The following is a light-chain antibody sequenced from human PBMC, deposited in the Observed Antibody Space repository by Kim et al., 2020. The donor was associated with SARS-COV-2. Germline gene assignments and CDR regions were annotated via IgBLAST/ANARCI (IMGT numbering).Light chain of an antibody. V-gene: IGKV1-27*01. J-gene: IGKJ1*01. Sequence: ASVGTRVTITCRASQGINNYLAWYQQKPGEVPQLLIYAASALQSGVPSRFSGSGSGTDFTLTIGGLQPEDVATYYCQNYNSAPRTFGKGTKVKIK. CDR1: QGINNY. CDR3: QNYNSAPRT. CDR2: AAS.